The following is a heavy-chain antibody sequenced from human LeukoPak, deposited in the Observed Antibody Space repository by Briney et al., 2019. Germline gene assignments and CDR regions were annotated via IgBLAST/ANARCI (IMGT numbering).Heavy chain of an antibody. CDR2: ISYTGSP. CDR3: ARGDY. Sequence: SEALSLTCTVSGASINSAGYYWSWIRQLRGRGLEWIGYISYTGSPYYNPALKGRVIISTDTSKNQCSLKLSSVAAADTAIYYCARGDYWGQGTLVTVSS. J-gene: IGHJ4*02. CDR1: GASINSAGYY. V-gene: IGHV4-31*03.